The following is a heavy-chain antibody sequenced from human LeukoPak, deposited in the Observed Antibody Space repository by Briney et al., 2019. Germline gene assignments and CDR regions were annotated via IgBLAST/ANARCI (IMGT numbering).Heavy chain of an antibody. D-gene: IGHD1-20*01. CDR1: GYTFPNYD. Sequence: KLSCKATGYTFPNYDVCWVRLAPGQRLEWMGWISGYNGNTNFAKKLQGRVTMTTDTSTSTAYMELSSLRSEDTAVYYCAIAHYVTGTSTDYWGQGTLVTVSS. CDR3: AIAHYVTGTSTDY. V-gene: IGHV1-18*01. J-gene: IGHJ4*02. CDR2: ISGYNGNT.